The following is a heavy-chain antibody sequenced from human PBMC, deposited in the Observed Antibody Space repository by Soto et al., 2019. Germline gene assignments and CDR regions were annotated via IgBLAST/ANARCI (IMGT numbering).Heavy chain of an antibody. V-gene: IGHV3-23*01. J-gene: IGHJ5*02. CDR2: ISGSGGST. CDR3: AKDRGAGSTSWYNGWFDP. Sequence: EVQLLESGGGLVQPGGSLRLSCVASGFTFSSYAMAWVRQAPGKGLEWVSAISGSGGSTYYADSVKGRFTISRDTSKNTLYLQINSLRAYDTAVYYCAKDRGAGSTSWYNGWFDPWGQGTLVTVSS. CDR1: GFTFSSYA. D-gene: IGHD2-2*02.